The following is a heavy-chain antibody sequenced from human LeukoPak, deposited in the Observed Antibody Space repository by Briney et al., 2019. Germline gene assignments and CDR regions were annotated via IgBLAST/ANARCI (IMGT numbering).Heavy chain of an antibody. CDR2: MNPNNGNT. V-gene: IGHV1-8*01. CDR3: AREGTTVTDDY. CDR1: GYTFTSYD. J-gene: IGHJ4*02. D-gene: IGHD4-17*01. Sequence: GASVKVSCKASGYTFTSYDINWVRQATGQGPEWMGWMNPNNGNTGYAQKFQGRVIMTRNTSISTAYMELSSLRSEDTAVYYCAREGTTVTDDYWGQGTLVTVSS.